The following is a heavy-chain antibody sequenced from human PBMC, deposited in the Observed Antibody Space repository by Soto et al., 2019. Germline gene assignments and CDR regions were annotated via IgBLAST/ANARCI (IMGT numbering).Heavy chain of an antibody. Sequence: SVKVSCKASGGTFSSYAISWVRQAPGQGLEWMGGIIPIFGTANYAQKFQGRVTITADESTSTAYMELSSLRSEDTAVYYCARMGPDYDILTGYSRRYYYYGMDVWGQGTTVTVS. CDR2: IIPIFGTA. CDR1: GGTFSSYA. CDR3: ARMGPDYDILTGYSRRYYYYGMDV. V-gene: IGHV1-69*13. D-gene: IGHD3-9*01. J-gene: IGHJ6*02.